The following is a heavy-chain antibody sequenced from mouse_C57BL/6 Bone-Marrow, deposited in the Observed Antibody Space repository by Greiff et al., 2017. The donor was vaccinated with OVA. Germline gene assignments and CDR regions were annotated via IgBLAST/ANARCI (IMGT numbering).Heavy chain of an antibody. J-gene: IGHJ4*01. CDR1: GYAFSSSW. CDR2: IYPGDGDT. CDR3: AAGVYAMDY. V-gene: IGHV1-82*01. Sequence: QVQLQQSGPELVKPGASVKISCKASGYAFSSSWMNWVKQRPGKGLEWIGRIYPGDGDTNYNGKFKGKATLTADKSSSTAYMQLSSLTSEDSAVYFCAAGVYAMDYWGQGTSVTVSS.